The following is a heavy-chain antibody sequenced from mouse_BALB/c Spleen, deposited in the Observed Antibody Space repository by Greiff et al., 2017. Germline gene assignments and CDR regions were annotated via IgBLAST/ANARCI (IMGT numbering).Heavy chain of an antibody. Sequence: VQLKESGPGLVKPSQSLSLTCTVTGYSITSDYAWNWIRQFPGNKLEWMGYISYSGSTSYNPSLKSRISITRDTSKNQFFLQLNSVTTEDTATYYCASRQLGNRYYYAMDYWGQGTSVTVSS. CDR3: ASRQLGNRYYYAMDY. V-gene: IGHV3-2*02. CDR2: ISYSGST. J-gene: IGHJ4*01. D-gene: IGHD3-2*01. CDR1: GYSITSDYA.